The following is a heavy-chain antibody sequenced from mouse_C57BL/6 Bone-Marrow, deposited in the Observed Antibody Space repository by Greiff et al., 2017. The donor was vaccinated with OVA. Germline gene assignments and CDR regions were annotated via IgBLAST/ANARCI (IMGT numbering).Heavy chain of an antibody. CDR3: ARGDYGSSLAWFAD. D-gene: IGHD1-1*01. CDR2: ISDGGSYT. V-gene: IGHV5-4*03. CDR1: GFTFSSYA. J-gene: IGHJ3*01. Sequence: EVKLVESGGGLVKPGGSLKLSCAASGFTFSSYAMSWVRQTPEKRLEWVATISDGGSYTYYPDNVKGRFTISRDNAKNNLYLQMSHLKSEDTAMYYCARGDYGSSLAWFADWGQGTLVTVSA.